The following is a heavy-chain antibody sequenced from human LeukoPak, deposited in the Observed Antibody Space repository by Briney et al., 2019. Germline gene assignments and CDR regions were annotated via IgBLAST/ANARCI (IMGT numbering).Heavy chain of an antibody. CDR2: IRYDGSNK. V-gene: IGHV3-30*02. J-gene: IGHJ2*01. CDR1: GFTCSSYG. D-gene: IGHD6-13*01. CDR3: ARDLGSSWYPIGSGYFDL. Sequence: PGGSLRLSCAASGFTCSSYGMHWVRQAPGKGLEWVAFIRYDGSNKYYADSVKGRFTISRDNSKNTLYLQMNSLGAEDTAVYYCARDLGSSWYPIGSGYFDLWGRGTLVTVSS.